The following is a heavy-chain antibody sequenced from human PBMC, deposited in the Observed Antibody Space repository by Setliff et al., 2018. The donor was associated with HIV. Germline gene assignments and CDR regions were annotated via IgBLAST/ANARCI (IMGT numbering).Heavy chain of an antibody. CDR1: GYSVNSDYN. V-gene: IGHV4-38-2*01. CDR2: IYHSGST. Sequence: PSETLSLTCAVSGYSVNSDYNWGWVRQSPGKGLESPGRGLEWIGHIYHSGSTYYNPSLRSRVTISVDMSKNQFSLKLNSVTATDTAVYFCAVTWYPVGGGFDYWGQGALVTVSS. D-gene: IGHD3-16*01. CDR3: AVTWYPVGGGFDY. J-gene: IGHJ4*02.